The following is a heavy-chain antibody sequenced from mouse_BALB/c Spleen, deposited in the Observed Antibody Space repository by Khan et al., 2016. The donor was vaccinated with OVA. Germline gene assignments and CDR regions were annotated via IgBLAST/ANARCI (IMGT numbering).Heavy chain of an antibody. J-gene: IGHJ4*01. CDR3: ARKNYYGYAMDY. Sequence: EVQLQESGPGLVKPSQSLSLTCIVTGYSITSDYAWDWIRQFPGNKLEWMGYISYGGSTSYNPSLKSRISITRDTSKNQFFLQLNSVTTEDTATYYCARKNYYGYAMDYWGQGTSVTVSS. D-gene: IGHD1-1*01. V-gene: IGHV3-2*02. CDR2: ISYGGST. CDR1: GYSITSDYA.